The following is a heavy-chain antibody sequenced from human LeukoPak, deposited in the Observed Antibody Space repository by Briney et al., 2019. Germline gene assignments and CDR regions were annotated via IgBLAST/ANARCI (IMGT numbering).Heavy chain of an antibody. J-gene: IGHJ4*02. CDR3: AKLAGPYYDFWSGYLGPTLDY. D-gene: IGHD3-3*01. Sequence: GGSLRLSCAASGFTFSSYGMHWVRQAPGKGLEWVAFIRYDGSNKYYADSVKGRFTISRDNSKNTLYLQMNSLRAEDTAVYYCAKLAGPYYDFWSGYLGPTLDYWGQGTLVTVSS. V-gene: IGHV3-30*02. CDR2: IRYDGSNK. CDR1: GFTFSSYG.